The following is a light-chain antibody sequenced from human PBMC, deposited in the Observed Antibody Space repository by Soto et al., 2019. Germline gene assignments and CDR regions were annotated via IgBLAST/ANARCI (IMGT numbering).Light chain of an antibody. Sequence: PRTPPLAPKERATLSCRASQTVRNNYLAWYQQKPGQAPRLLIYDASSRATGIPDRFSGGGSGIDFTLTICRLEPEDFEVYYCQQFISYPLPFGGGTKVDIK. V-gene: IGKV3-20*01. CDR1: QTVRNNY. CDR2: DAS. CDR3: QQFISYPLP. J-gene: IGKJ4*01.